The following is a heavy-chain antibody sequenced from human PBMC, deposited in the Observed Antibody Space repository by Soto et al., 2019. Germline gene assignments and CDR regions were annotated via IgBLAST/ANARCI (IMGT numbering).Heavy chain of an antibody. V-gene: IGHV1-69*13. Sequence: GASVKVSCKASGGTFSSYAISWVRQAPGQGLEWMGGIIPIFGTANYAQKFQGRVTITADESTSTAYMELSSLRSEDTAVYYCARDNGNPYYDILTGYQEYYYGMDVWGQGTTVTVSS. CDR3: ARDNGNPYYDILTGYQEYYYGMDV. J-gene: IGHJ6*02. D-gene: IGHD3-9*01. CDR1: GGTFSSYA. CDR2: IIPIFGTA.